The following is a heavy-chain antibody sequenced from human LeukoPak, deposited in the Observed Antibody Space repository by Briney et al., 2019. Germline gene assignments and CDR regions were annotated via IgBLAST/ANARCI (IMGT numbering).Heavy chain of an antibody. V-gene: IGHV3-48*03. CDR1: GFTFSSYE. CDR2: ISSSGSTI. D-gene: IGHD2-15*01. CDR3: AKVRGIVVVVAAFDY. Sequence: GGSLRLSCAASGFTFSSYEMNWVRQAPGKGLEWVSYISSSGSTIYYADSVKGRFTISRDNSKNTLYLQMNSLRAEDTAVYYRAKVRGIVVVVAAFDYWGQGTLVTVSS. J-gene: IGHJ4*02.